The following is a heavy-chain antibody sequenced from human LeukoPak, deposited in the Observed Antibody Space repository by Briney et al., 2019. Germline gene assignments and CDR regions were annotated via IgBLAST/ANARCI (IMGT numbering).Heavy chain of an antibody. CDR2: ISGSGGST. V-gene: IGHV3-23*01. D-gene: IGHD2-15*01. CDR3: AKESHCSGGTCYGGFDP. J-gene: IGHJ5*02. Sequence: GGSLRLSCAASGFTFYNYAMNWVRQSPGKGLEWVSTISGSGGSTYYADSVKGLFTISRDNSKNTMYLQVNSLRAEDTAVYYCAKESHCSGGTCYGGFDPWGQGTLVTVSS. CDR1: GFTFYNYA.